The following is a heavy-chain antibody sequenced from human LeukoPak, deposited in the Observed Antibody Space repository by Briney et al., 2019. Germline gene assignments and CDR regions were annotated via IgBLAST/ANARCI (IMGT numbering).Heavy chain of an antibody. Sequence: GGSLRLSCAASGFTISSHWMTWVRQASGKGLEWVANINQDGSERYYVDSVKGRFTISRDNVKNSLCLQMNSLRDEDTAVYYCARYFGDPQGMDVWGQGTTVTVSS. CDR2: INQDGSER. CDR1: GFTISSHW. J-gene: IGHJ6*02. D-gene: IGHD3-10*01. CDR3: ARYFGDPQGMDV. V-gene: IGHV3-7*01.